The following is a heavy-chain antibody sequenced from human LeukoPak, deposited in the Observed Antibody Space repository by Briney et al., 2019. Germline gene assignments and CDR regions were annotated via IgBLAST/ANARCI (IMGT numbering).Heavy chain of an antibody. D-gene: IGHD3-22*01. CDR3: ARATYYYDSSGYYVYY. V-gene: IGHV4-39*07. Sequence: PSETLSLTCTVSGGSISSSSYYWGWIRQPPGKGLEWIGSIYYSGSTYYNPSLKSRVTISVDTSKNQFSLKLSSVTAADTAVYYCARATYYYDSSGYYVYYWGQGTLVTVSS. CDR2: IYYSGST. CDR1: GGSISSSSYY. J-gene: IGHJ4*02.